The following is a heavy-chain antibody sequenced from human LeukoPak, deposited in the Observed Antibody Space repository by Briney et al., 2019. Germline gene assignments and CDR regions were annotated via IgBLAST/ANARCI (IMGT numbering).Heavy chain of an antibody. CDR3: AGESCSGDTCQRGFDP. Sequence: SETLSLTCTVSGGSISGFSWSWIRQPAGKGLEWIGCFYSSKNTNYSPSLKRRVTMSVDTSAKQFSLKLTSVTAADTAIYYCAGESCSGDTCQRGFDPWGQGTLVTVSS. V-gene: IGHV4-4*07. J-gene: IGHJ5*02. CDR2: FYSSKNT. D-gene: IGHD2-15*01. CDR1: GGSISGFS.